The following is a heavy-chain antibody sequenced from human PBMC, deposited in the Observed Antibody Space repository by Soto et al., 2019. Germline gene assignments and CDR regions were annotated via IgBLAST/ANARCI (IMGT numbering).Heavy chain of an antibody. CDR2: ISSSGHMT. D-gene: IGHD3-10*01. J-gene: IGHJ4*02. Sequence: EVQLVESGGGLVRPGGSLSLSCAASGFGFTFSNYYMNWIRQAPGKGLEWVSSISSSGHMTFYAPSVNGRFTITRDNGKNSLYLQMYSLGAEDTGGYFCAETYGWEDSWGLGTLVTVSS. CDR3: AETYGWEDS. CDR1: GFGFTFSNYY. V-gene: IGHV3-21*01.